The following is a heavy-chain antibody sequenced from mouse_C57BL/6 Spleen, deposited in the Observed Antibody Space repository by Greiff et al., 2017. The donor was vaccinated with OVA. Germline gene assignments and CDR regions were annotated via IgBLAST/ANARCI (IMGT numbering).Heavy chain of an antibody. J-gene: IGHJ1*03. V-gene: IGHV1-18*01. Sequence: EVQLQQSGPELVKPGASVKIPCKASGYTFTDYNMDWVKQSHGKSLEWIGDINPNNGGTIYNQKFKGKATLTVDKSSSTAYMELRSLTSEDTAVYYCAKYDGYPNWYFDVWGTGTTVTVSS. CDR2: INPNNGGT. CDR1: GYTFTDYN. CDR3: AKYDGYPNWYFDV. D-gene: IGHD2-3*01.